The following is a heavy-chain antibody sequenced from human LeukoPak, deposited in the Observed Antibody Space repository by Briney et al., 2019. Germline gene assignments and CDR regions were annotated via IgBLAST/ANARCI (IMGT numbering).Heavy chain of an antibody. CDR3: ARGVSRGYSYGRYYMDV. Sequence: PSETLSLTCTVSGGSISSYYWSWIRQPPGKGLEWIGYIYYSGSTNNNPSLKSRVTISVDKSKNQISLKLSSVTAADTAVYYCARGVSRGYSYGRYYMDVWGKGTTVTVSS. D-gene: IGHD5-18*01. CDR2: IYYSGST. CDR1: GGSISSYY. V-gene: IGHV4-59*01. J-gene: IGHJ6*03.